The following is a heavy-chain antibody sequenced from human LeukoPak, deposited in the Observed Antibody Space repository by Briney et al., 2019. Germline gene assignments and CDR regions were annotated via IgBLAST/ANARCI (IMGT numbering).Heavy chain of an antibody. CDR2: VNHSGST. V-gene: IGHV4-34*01. CDR3: ARVGPPL. CDR1: GGSFSGYY. Sequence: SETLSLTCAVYGGSFSGYYWSWIRQPPGKGLEWIGEVNHSGSTNYNPSLKSRVTISVDTSKNQFSLKLSSVTAADTAVYYCARVGPPLWGQGTLVTVSS. J-gene: IGHJ4*02.